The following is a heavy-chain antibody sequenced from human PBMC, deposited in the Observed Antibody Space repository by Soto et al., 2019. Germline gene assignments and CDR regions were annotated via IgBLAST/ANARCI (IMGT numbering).Heavy chain of an antibody. CDR2: ISYDGSNK. Sequence: GGSLRLSCAASGFTFSSYAMHWVRQAPGKGLEWVAVISYDGSNKYNADSMKGRFTISRDNSKNTLYLQMNSLRAEDTAVYYCARDRYIVVVPAAPFYYYYGMDVWGQGTTVTVSS. D-gene: IGHD2-2*01. CDR3: ARDRYIVVVPAAPFYYYYGMDV. J-gene: IGHJ6*02. V-gene: IGHV3-30-3*01. CDR1: GFTFSSYA.